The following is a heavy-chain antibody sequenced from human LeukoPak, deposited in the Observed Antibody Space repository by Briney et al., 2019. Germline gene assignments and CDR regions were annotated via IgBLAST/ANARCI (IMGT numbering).Heavy chain of an antibody. CDR3: ARVSYFSGWYFPGAFDI. Sequence: PSETLSLTCAVYGGSFSGYYWSWIRQPPGKGLEWIGEINHSGSTNYNPSLKSRVTISVDTSKNQFSLKLSSVTAADTAVYYCARVSYFSGWYFPGAFDIWGQGTMVTVSS. J-gene: IGHJ3*02. V-gene: IGHV4-34*01. CDR2: INHSGST. D-gene: IGHD6-19*01. CDR1: GGSFSGYY.